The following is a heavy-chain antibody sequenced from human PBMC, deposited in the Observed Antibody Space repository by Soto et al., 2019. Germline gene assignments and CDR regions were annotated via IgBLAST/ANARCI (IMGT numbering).Heavy chain of an antibody. D-gene: IGHD3-3*01. Sequence: ASVKVFCKASGYTFTSDDINWVRQATGQWRGWMGWMNPNSGNTGYAQKFQGRVTMTRNTYISTAYMELSSLRSEDTAVYYCASAIYYDFWSGPKSPFDIWGQGTMVTVSS. CDR1: GYTFTSDD. V-gene: IGHV1-8*01. J-gene: IGHJ3*02. CDR3: ASAIYYDFWSGPKSPFDI. CDR2: MNPNSGNT.